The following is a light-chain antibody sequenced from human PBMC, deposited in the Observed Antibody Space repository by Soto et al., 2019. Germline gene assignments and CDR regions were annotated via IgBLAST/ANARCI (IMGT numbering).Light chain of an antibody. CDR3: QKYDRAPFT. Sequence: DIQMTQSPASLSASVGDRVTISCRASQSISGYLNWYQQKPGKAPELLIYAASTLQTGVPSRFSGSGSGTEFTLSIFNLQPDDVATYYCQKYDRAPFTFGPGTRVEIK. CDR1: QSISGY. J-gene: IGKJ3*01. V-gene: IGKV1-39*01. CDR2: AAS.